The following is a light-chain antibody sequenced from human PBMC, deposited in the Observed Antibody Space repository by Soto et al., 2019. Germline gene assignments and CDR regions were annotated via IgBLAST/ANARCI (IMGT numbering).Light chain of an antibody. Sequence: QSVLTQPPSASGSPGQSVTISCTGTSSDVGGYNYVSWYQQHPGKAPKLMIYEVSKRPSGVPDRFSGSKSGNTASLTVSGLKAEDEADYYCSSYAGSNNSVFGGGTKVTVL. CDR2: EVS. J-gene: IGLJ2*01. CDR3: SSYAGSNNSV. V-gene: IGLV2-8*01. CDR1: SSDVGGYNY.